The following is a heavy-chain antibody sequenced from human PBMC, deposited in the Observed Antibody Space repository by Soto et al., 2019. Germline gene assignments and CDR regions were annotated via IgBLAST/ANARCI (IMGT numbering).Heavy chain of an antibody. Sequence: QVQLVQSGAEVNKRGSSVKVSCKASGGTFSSYAISWVRQAPGQGLEWMGGIIPIFGTANYAQKFQGRVTITADESTSTAYMELSSLRSEDTAVYYCARIMVRGGGAFDIWGQATMVTVSS. CDR3: ARIMVRGGGAFDI. J-gene: IGHJ3*02. D-gene: IGHD3-10*01. CDR1: GGTFSSYA. V-gene: IGHV1-69*01. CDR2: IIPIFGTA.